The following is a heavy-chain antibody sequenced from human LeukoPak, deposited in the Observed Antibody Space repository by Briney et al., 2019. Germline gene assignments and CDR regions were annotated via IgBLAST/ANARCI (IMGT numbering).Heavy chain of an antibody. CDR3: ARALVVPAAIPGLEIYYYYYMDV. Sequence: GGSLRLSCAASGLTFSSYSMNWVRQAPGKGLEWVSSISSSSSYIYYAHSVKGRFTISRDNAKNSLYLQMNSLRAEDTAVYYCARALVVPAAIPGLEIYYYYYMDVWGKGTTVTVSS. CDR1: GLTFSSYS. V-gene: IGHV3-21*01. J-gene: IGHJ6*03. D-gene: IGHD2-2*02. CDR2: ISSSSSYI.